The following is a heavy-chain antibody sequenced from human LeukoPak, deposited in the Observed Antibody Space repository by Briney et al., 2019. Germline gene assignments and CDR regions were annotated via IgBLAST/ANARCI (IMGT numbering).Heavy chain of an antibody. D-gene: IGHD5-18*01. Sequence: PGGSLRLSCAASGFTFSSYAMSWVRQAPGKGLEWVSGISGSGGRTYYPNSVKGRFTISRENSKKTMYLQMNSLRAEDTAVYYCAKEAREYSNGDDYYYYYMDVWGKGTTVTVSS. CDR1: GFTFSSYA. CDR2: ISGSGGRT. V-gene: IGHV3-23*01. CDR3: AKEAREYSNGDDYYYYYMDV. J-gene: IGHJ6*03.